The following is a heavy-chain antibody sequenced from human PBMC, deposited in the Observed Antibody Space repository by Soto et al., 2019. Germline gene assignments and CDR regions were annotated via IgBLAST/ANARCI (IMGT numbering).Heavy chain of an antibody. Sequence: QVQLVQSGAEVKKPGSSVKVSCTPSGGTISSFGMNWVRQAPGQGLEWMGGIVPIDGRTKYAEKFQGRVTITADASTSTVYMDLSSLRSEDTAVYYCARSFTKSRRGGVAFDYWGQGTLLTVSP. CDR1: GGTISSFG. D-gene: IGHD3-3*01. CDR2: IVPIDGRT. J-gene: IGHJ4*02. CDR3: ARSFTKSRRGGVAFDY. V-gene: IGHV1-69*01.